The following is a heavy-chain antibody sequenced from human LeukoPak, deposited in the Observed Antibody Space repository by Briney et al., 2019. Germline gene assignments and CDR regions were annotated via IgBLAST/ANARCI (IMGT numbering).Heavy chain of an antibody. J-gene: IGHJ5*02. V-gene: IGHV3-23*01. CDR3: AKDREGFGELLPPCFDP. D-gene: IGHD3-10*01. Sequence: QPGGSLRLSCAASGFTFSSYAMSWVRQAPGKGLEWVSAISGSGYSTYYADSVKGRFTISRDNAKNSLYLQMNSLRAEDTALYYCAKDREGFGELLPPCFDPWGQGTLVTVSS. CDR1: GFTFSSYA. CDR2: ISGSGYST.